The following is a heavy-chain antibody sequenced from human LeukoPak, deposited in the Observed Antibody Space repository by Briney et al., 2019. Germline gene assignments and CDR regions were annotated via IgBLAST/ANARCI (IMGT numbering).Heavy chain of an antibody. CDR2: IYPGDSDT. Sequence: GESLKISCKGSGYSFTFYWIGWVRQMPGKGLEWMGIIYPGDSDTKYSPSFQGQITISADKFISTAYLQWSSLKASDTAIYYCARREYSSGWYENWGQGTLVTVSS. J-gene: IGHJ4*02. CDR3: ARREYSSGWYEN. D-gene: IGHD6-19*01. V-gene: IGHV5-51*01. CDR1: GYSFTFYW.